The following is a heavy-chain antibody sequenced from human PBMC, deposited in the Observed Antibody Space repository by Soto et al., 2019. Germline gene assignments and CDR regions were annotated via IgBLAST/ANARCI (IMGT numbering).Heavy chain of an antibody. CDR3: VRKYPGTRPFDY. Sequence: GGSLRLSCAASGFTFNSYAMNWVRQAPGKGLAWVSAIGTDGNTYYANSVKGRFTISRDNSRTTLYLQMNSLRVEDTALYYCVRKYPGTRPFDYWGQGTLVTSPQ. CDR1: GFTFNSYA. V-gene: IGHV3-23*01. D-gene: IGHD2-2*01. J-gene: IGHJ4*01. CDR2: IGTDGNT.